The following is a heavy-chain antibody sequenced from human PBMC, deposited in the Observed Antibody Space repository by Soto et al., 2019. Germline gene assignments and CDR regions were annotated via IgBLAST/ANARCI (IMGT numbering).Heavy chain of an antibody. V-gene: IGHV3-30-3*01. CDR1: GFTFSSYA. Sequence: QVQLVESGGGVVQPGRSLRLSCAASGFTFSSYAMHWVRQAPGKGLEWVAVISYDGSNKYYADSVKGRFTISSDNSKNTLYLQMTSLSAEDTAVYYCARVVVVAATSLHDYWGQGTLVTVSS. D-gene: IGHD2-15*01. CDR2: ISYDGSNK. J-gene: IGHJ4*02. CDR3: ARVVVVAATSLHDY.